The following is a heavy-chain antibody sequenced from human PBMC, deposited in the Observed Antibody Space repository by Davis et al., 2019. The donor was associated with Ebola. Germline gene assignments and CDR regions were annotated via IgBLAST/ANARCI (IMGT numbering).Heavy chain of an antibody. D-gene: IGHD1-26*01. J-gene: IGHJ4*02. CDR3: ATDIGAPLDY. V-gene: IGHV3-15*01. Sequence: GESLKISCAASGFTFSNVWMNWVRQAPGKGLEWVGRIKSTTDGGTTDSAAPLRGRFSISRDDSKKTVYLQMNSLKTEDTAVYYCATDIGAPLDYWGQGTLVTVSS. CDR2: IKSTTDGGTT. CDR1: GFTFSNVW.